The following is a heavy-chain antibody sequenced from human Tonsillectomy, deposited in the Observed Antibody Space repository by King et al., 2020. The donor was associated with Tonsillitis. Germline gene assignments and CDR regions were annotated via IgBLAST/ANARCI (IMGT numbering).Heavy chain of an antibody. J-gene: IGHJ6*02. CDR1: GFTFSSYS. D-gene: IGHD4-17*01. CDR3: ARLAGDPEGYYYGMDV. V-gene: IGHV3-21*01. CDR2: ISSSSSYI. Sequence: VQLVESGGGLVKPGGSLRLSCAASGFTFSSYSMNWVRQAPGKGLEWVSSISSSSSYIYYADSVKGRFTISRDNAKNSLYLQMNSLRAEDTAVYYCARLAGDPEGYYYGMDVWGQGTTVTVSS.